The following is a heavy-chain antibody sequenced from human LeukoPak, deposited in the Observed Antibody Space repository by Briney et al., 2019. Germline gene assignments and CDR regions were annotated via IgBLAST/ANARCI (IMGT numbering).Heavy chain of an antibody. CDR3: ARDRYSNSFYYYYAMDV. Sequence: SETLSLTCAVYGVSFSGYYWSWIRQPPGKGLEWIGEINHRRSTTYNPSLKSRVTISVDMSKSQFSLKLSSVTAADTAVYYCARDRYSNSFYYYYAMDVWGQGTTVTVSS. CDR2: INHRRST. V-gene: IGHV4-34*01. CDR1: GVSFSGYY. D-gene: IGHD4-11*01. J-gene: IGHJ6*02.